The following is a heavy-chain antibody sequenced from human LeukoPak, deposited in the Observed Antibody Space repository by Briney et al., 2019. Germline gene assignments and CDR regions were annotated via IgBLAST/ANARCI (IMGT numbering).Heavy chain of an antibody. D-gene: IGHD2-2*01. CDR3: ARVPIVVVPAASSDYYYYYGMDV. CDR1: GGTFSSYA. CDR2: IIPIFGTA. J-gene: IGHJ6*02. Sequence: GGSLRLSCAASGGTFSSYAISWVRQAPGQGLEWMGGIIPIFGTANYAQKFQGRVTITADESTSTAYMELSSLRSEDTAVYYCARVPIVVVPAASSDYYYYYGMDVWGQGTTVTVSS. V-gene: IGHV1-69*01.